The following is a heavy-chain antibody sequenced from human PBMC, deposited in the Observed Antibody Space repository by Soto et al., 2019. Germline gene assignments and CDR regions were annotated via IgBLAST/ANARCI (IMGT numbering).Heavy chain of an antibody. J-gene: IGHJ4*02. CDR2: IIPIFGTA. D-gene: IGHD6-19*01. CDR1: GGTFSSYA. Sequence: WASVKVSCKASGGTFSSYAISWVRQAPGQGLEWMGGIIPIFGTANYAQKFQGRVTITADKSTSTAYMELSSLRSEDTAVYYCARPFSSGFRGELAYWGQGTLVTVPQ. CDR3: ARPFSSGFRGELAY. V-gene: IGHV1-69*06.